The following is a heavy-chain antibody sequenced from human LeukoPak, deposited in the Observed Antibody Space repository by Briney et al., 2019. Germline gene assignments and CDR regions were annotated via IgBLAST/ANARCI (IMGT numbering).Heavy chain of an antibody. CDR2: IYYSGST. CDR1: GGSISSYY. V-gene: IGHV4-59*01. D-gene: IGHD1-14*01. CDR3: ARAGYYYYGMDV. J-gene: IGHJ6*02. Sequence: SETLSLTCTVSGGSISSYYWSWIRQPPGKGLEWIGCIYYSGSTNYNPSLKSRVTISVDTSKNQFSLKLSSVTAADTAVYYCARAGYYYYGMDVWGQGTTVTVSS.